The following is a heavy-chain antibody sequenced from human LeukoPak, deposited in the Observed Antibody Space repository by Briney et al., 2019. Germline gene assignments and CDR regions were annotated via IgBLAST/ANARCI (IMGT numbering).Heavy chain of an antibody. J-gene: IGHJ6*02. V-gene: IGHV3-53*01. Sequence: PGGSLRLSCAASGFTVSSNYMNWVRQAPGKGLEWVSVIYSGGSTYYADSVKGRFTISRDNSKNTLYLQMNSLRAEDTAVYYCARDRVAPMGAYYYGMDVWGQGTTVTVSS. D-gene: IGHD3-16*01. CDR3: ARDRVAPMGAYYYGMDV. CDR1: GFTVSSNY. CDR2: IYSGGST.